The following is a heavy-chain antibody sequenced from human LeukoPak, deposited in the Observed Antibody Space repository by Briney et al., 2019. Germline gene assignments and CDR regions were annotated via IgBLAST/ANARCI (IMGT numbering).Heavy chain of an antibody. D-gene: IGHD5-12*01. Sequence: PGGSLRLSCAASGFTFSSYGMSWVRQAPGKGLEWVSAISGSGGSTYYADSVKGRFTISRDNSKNTLYLQLNSLRAKDTAVYYCAKSSVNGYTGYVHPGVDYWGQGTLVTVSS. V-gene: IGHV3-23*01. CDR1: GFTFSSYG. CDR3: AKSSVNGYTGYVHPGVDY. CDR2: ISGSGGST. J-gene: IGHJ4*02.